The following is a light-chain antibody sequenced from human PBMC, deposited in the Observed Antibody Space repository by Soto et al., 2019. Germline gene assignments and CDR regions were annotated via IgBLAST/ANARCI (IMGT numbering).Light chain of an antibody. V-gene: IGKV3-20*01. J-gene: IGKJ1*01. CDR3: QQYGSSPTT. Sequence: EIVLTQSRATLSLSPGERATLSFRASQSISSYLAWYQQKPGQAPRLLFFGASIRATGIPDTFSGSGSGTDFTLTISRLEPEDSAVYHCQQYGSSPTTFGQGTKVDI. CDR1: QSISSY. CDR2: GAS.